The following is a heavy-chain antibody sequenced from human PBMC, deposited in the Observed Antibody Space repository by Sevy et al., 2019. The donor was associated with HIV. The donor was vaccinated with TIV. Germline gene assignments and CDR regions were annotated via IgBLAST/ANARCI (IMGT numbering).Heavy chain of an antibody. CDR1: GGTFSSYG. CDR2: IIPILGTV. J-gene: IGHJ4*02. V-gene: IGHV1-69*13. CDR3: ARGGGNGWYYFDY. Sequence: SVKVSCKASGGTFSSYGISWVRQAPGQGLEWMGGIIPILGTVNYAQKFQGRVTITADESTKTAYMELGSLRSEDTAVYFCARGGGNGWYYFDYWGQETLVTVSS. D-gene: IGHD6-19*01.